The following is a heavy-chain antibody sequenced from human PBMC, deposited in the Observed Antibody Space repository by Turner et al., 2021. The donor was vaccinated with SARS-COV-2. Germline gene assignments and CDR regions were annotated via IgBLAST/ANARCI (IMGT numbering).Heavy chain of an antibody. CDR2: ISYDGSNK. Sequence: QVQLVESGGGVVRPGRSLRLSCAASGFTFSSYAMHWVRQAPGKGLEWVAGISYDGSNKYYADSVKGRFTISRDNSKNTLYLQMNSRRAEDTAVYYCAKDSGILTGYGYYYYGMDVWGQGTTVTVSS. D-gene: IGHD3-9*01. CDR1: GFTFSSYA. V-gene: IGHV3-30*04. CDR3: AKDSGILTGYGYYYYGMDV. J-gene: IGHJ6*02.